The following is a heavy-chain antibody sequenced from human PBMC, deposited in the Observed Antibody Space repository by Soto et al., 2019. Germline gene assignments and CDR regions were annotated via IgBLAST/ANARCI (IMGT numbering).Heavy chain of an antibody. CDR3: ARLKGNSWLDS. CDR1: GDSVSSNTVA. Sequence: SQTLSLTCAISGDSVSSNTVAWNWIRQSPSRGLEWLGRTYYRSKWYDDYAGSVKSRISINPDTSKNQFSLHLNSVTLEDTAVYYCARLKGNSWLDSWGQGTLVTVSS. CDR2: TYYRSKWYD. V-gene: IGHV6-1*01. J-gene: IGHJ5*01.